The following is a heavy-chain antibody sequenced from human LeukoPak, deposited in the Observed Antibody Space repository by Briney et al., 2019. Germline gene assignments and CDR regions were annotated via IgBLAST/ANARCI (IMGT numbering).Heavy chain of an antibody. V-gene: IGHV3-23*01. CDR1: GFTFSSYA. CDR2: ISGSGGST. Sequence: GGSLRLSCAASGFTFSSYAMSWVRQAPGKGLEWVSAISGSGGSTYYADSVKGRFTISRDNSKNTLYLQMNSLRAEDTSVYYCARGCRLGVVERDAFAIWGLGTMVTVSS. J-gene: IGHJ3*02. CDR3: ARGCRLGVVERDAFAI. D-gene: IGHD3-3*01.